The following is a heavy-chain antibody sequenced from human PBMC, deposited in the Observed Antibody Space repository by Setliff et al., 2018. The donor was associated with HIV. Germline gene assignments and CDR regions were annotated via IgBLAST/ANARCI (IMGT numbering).Heavy chain of an antibody. D-gene: IGHD5-12*01. V-gene: IGHV4-61*02. CDR2: IYTSGST. CDR3: ASGRGAKGGYDYFGS. Sequence: SETLSLTCSVSGGSISSGSYYWNWIRQPAGKGLEWIGRIYTSGSTNYNPSLQSRIIISVDTSKNQFSLKLSSVTAADTALYYCASGRGAKGGYDYFGSWGQGTLVTVSS. J-gene: IGHJ4*02. CDR1: GGSISSGSYY.